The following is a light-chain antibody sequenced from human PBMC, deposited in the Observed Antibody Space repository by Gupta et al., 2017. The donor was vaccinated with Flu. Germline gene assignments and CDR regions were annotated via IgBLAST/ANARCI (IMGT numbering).Light chain of an antibody. Sequence: ETALTQLPGSFLLSPGERATLSCRPSQSVSSSYLAWYQQEPGQAPRLLIYGASSRATGLPDRFSGSGSGTEFTLTVSRLEPEDFAVYYCQQYGSSRLTFGGGTKVEIK. J-gene: IGKJ4*01. CDR1: QSVSSSY. CDR3: QQYGSSRLT. CDR2: GAS. V-gene: IGKV3-20*01.